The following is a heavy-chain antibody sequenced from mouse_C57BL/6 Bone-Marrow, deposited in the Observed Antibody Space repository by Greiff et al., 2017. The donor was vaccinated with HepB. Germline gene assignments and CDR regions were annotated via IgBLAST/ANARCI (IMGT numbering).Heavy chain of an antibody. V-gene: IGHV7-1*01. D-gene: IGHD2-13*01. CDR2: SRNKANDYTT. Sequence: EVQRVESGGGLVQSGRSLRLSCATSGFTFSDFYMEWVRQAPGKGLEWIAASRNKANDYTTEYSASVKGRFIVSRDTSQSILYLQMNALRAEDTAIYYSARDAGRLDYAMDYWGQGTSVTVS. CDR1: GFTFSDFY. J-gene: IGHJ4*01. CDR3: ARDAGRLDYAMDY.